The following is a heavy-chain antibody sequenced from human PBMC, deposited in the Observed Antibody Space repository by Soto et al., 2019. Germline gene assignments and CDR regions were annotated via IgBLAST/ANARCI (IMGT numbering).Heavy chain of an antibody. CDR3: ASYNMVRDYLFDY. CDR2: INSDGSST. CDR1: GLPFRSYL. V-gene: IGHV3-74*01. Sequence: PGGSLRLSCAAPGLPFRSYLMHWAPPAPGKGLGWVSRINSDGSSTSYADSVKGRFTISRDNAKNTLYLQINSLRAEDTAVYYCASYNMVRDYLFDYWGQGTLVTVSS. D-gene: IGHD3-10*01. J-gene: IGHJ4*02.